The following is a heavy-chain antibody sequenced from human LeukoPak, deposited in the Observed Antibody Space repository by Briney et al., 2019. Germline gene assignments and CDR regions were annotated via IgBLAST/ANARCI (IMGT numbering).Heavy chain of an antibody. J-gene: IGHJ4*02. CDR2: IVVGSGNT. V-gene: IGHV1-58*02. Sequence: ASAKVSCKASGFTFTSSAMRWVRQTRGERLEWIGWIVVGSGNTNYAQKFQESVTITRDMSTSTAYMELSSLRSEDTAVYYCAAAGIQLWPSGDYWGQGTLVTVSS. CDR3: AAAGIQLWPSGDY. D-gene: IGHD5-18*01. CDR1: GFTFTSSA.